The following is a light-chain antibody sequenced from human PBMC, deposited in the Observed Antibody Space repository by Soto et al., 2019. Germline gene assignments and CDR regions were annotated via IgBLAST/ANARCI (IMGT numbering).Light chain of an antibody. Sequence: DIQMTQSPSSLSASIGDRVTITCRASQSIARYLNWYQQKTGKAPKLLIYVASSLQGGVPSRFSGSGSGTDFTLTISSLQREDFATYFCQQSFSTPYTFGQGTKLEIK. CDR3: QQSFSTPYT. CDR1: QSIARY. J-gene: IGKJ2*01. CDR2: VAS. V-gene: IGKV1-39*01.